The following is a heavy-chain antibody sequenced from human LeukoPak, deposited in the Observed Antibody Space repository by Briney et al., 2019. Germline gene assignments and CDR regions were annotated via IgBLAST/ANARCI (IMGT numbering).Heavy chain of an antibody. CDR1: GGSISSYY. CDR2: IYYSGST. V-gene: IGHV4-59*01. Sequence: SETLSLTCTVSGGSISSYYWSWIRQPPGKGPEWIGYIYYSGSTNYNPSLKSRVTISVDTSKNQFSLKLSSATAADTAVYYCARDGGYGSGAFDIWGQGTMVTVSS. D-gene: IGHD3-10*01. CDR3: ARDGGYGSGAFDI. J-gene: IGHJ3*02.